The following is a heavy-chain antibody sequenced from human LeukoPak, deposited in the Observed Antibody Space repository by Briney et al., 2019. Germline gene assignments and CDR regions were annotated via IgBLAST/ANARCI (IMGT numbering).Heavy chain of an antibody. V-gene: IGHV3-23*01. CDR3: AKDRPNYYHDHGHYFRRGGDC. J-gene: IGHJ1*01. Sequence: GGSLRLSCAASGFTFSIYAMSWVRQGPGKGLEWVSSTSSGGELTFYADSVKGRFTISRDNSKNTLYLQMNSLRAEDTAVYYCAKDRPNYYHDHGHYFRRGGDCWGQGTLVTVSS. CDR1: GFTFSIYA. CDR2: TSSGGELT. D-gene: IGHD3-10*01.